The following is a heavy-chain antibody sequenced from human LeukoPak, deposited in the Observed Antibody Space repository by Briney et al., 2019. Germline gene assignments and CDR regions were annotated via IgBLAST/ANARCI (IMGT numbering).Heavy chain of an antibody. D-gene: IGHD4-23*01. Sequence: SVKVSCKASGGTFSSYAISWVRQAPGQGLEWMGRIIPILGIANYAQKFQGRVTITADKSTSTAYMELSSLRSEDTAVYYCARPTVVTHAFDIWGQGTMVTVSS. V-gene: IGHV1-69*04. CDR3: ARPTVVTHAFDI. CDR1: GGTFSSYA. CDR2: IIPILGIA. J-gene: IGHJ3*02.